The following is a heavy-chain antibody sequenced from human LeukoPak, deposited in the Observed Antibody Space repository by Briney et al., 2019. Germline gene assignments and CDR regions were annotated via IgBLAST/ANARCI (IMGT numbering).Heavy chain of an antibody. CDR1: GFTFSSYE. CDR3: ARDGGYSGYFIDY. V-gene: IGHV3-48*03. J-gene: IGHJ4*02. D-gene: IGHD5-12*01. Sequence: PGGSLRLSCAASGFTFSSYEMNWVRQAPGKGLEGVSYISSSGSTIYYAESVKGRFTISRDNAKNSLYLQMNSLRAEDTAVYYCARDGGYSGYFIDYWGQGTLVTVTS. CDR2: ISSSGSTI.